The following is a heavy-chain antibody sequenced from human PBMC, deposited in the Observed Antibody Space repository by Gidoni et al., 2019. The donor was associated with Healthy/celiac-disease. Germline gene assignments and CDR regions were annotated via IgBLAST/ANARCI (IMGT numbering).Heavy chain of an antibody. CDR3: AKGEQWLVHNYYGMDV. CDR2: ISGSGGST. V-gene: IGHV3-23*01. J-gene: IGHJ6*02. CDR1: GFTFSSYA. Sequence: EVQLLESGGGLVQPGGPLRLSCAASGFTFSSYAMSWVRQAPGKGLEWVSAISGSGGSTYYADSVKGRFTISRDNSKNTLYLQMNNLRAEDTAVYYCAKGEQWLVHNYYGMDVWGQGTTVTVSS. D-gene: IGHD6-19*01.